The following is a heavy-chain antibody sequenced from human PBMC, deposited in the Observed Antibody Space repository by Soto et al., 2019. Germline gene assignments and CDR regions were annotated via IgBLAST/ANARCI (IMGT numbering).Heavy chain of an antibody. J-gene: IGHJ3*02. CDR3: ARGSSSYYAGSLDI. V-gene: IGHV3-7*04. CDR2: IKQDAIEK. CDR1: GFTFSSYA. Sequence: GGSLRLSCAASGFTFSSYAMHWVRQAPGEGLEWVASIKQDAIEKNYVDSVRGRFTISRDDSKNSLSLQMNSLRAEDTAVYYCARGSSSYYAGSLDIWGQGTMVTVSS. D-gene: IGHD6-13*01.